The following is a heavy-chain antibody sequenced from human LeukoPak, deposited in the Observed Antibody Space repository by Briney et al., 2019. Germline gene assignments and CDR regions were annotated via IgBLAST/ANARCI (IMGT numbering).Heavy chain of an antibody. CDR2: VFYSGST. D-gene: IGHD6-13*01. J-gene: IGHJ5*02. CDR3: AREAIAAAGNHWFDP. CDR1: GGSISSYH. V-gene: IGHV4-59*01. Sequence: SETLSLTCTVSGGSISSYHWSWIRQPPGKGLEWIGYVFYSGSTNYNPSLKSRVTISVDTSKNQFSLNLSSVTAADTAVYYCAREAIAAAGNHWFDPWGQGILVTVSS.